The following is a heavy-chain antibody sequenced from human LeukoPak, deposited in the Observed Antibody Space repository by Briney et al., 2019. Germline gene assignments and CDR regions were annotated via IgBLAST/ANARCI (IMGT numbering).Heavy chain of an antibody. CDR2: INHSGST. J-gene: IGHJ4*02. CDR1: GGSFSGYY. V-gene: IGHV4-34*01. CDR3: ARLFYDILTGYYPFDY. D-gene: IGHD3-9*01. Sequence: PSETLSLTCAVYGGSFSGYYWSWIRQPPGKGLEWIGEINHSGSTNYNPSLKSRVTISVDTSKNQFSLKLSSVTAADTAVYYCARLFYDILTGYYPFDYWGQGTLVTVSS.